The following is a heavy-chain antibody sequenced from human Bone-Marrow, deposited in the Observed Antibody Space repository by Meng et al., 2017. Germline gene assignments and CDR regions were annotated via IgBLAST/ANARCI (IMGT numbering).Heavy chain of an antibody. V-gene: IGHV1-2*02. CDR2: INPNSGGT. Sequence: ASVKVSCKASGYTFTGYYMHWVRQAPGQGLEWMGWINPNSGGTNYAQKFQGRVTMSRDTSISTAYMELSRLRSDDTAVYYCARVPYFSSAGTHGWIDYWGQGTLVTLL. D-gene: IGHD6-13*01. CDR1: GYTFTGYY. CDR3: ARVPYFSSAGTHGWIDY. J-gene: IGHJ4*02.